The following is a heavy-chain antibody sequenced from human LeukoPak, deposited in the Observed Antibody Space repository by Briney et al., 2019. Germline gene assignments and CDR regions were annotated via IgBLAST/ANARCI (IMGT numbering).Heavy chain of an antibody. J-gene: IGHJ3*02. D-gene: IGHD2-2*02. CDR3: AREPAGYCSSTSCYTKAFDI. CDR1: GFTFSSYS. V-gene: IGHV3-48*01. CDR2: ISSSSSTI. Sequence: GGSLRLSCAASGFTFSSYSMNWVGQAPGKGLEWVSYISSSSSTIYYADSVKGRFTISRDNAKNSLYLQMNSLRAEDTAVYYCAREPAGYCSSTSCYTKAFDIWGQGTMVTVSS.